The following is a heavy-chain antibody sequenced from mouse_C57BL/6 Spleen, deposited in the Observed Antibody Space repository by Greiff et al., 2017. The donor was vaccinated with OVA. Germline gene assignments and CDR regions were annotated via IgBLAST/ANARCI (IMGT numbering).Heavy chain of an antibody. J-gene: IGHJ2*01. CDR2: INPNNGGT. Sequence: EVQLQQSGPELVKPGASVKISCKDSGYTFTDYYMNWVKQSHGKSLEWIGDINPNNGGTSYNQKFKGKATLTVDKSSSTAYMELRSLTSEDSAVYYCASTAQATPGFDYWGQGTTLTVSS. CDR3: ASTAQATPGFDY. V-gene: IGHV1-26*01. D-gene: IGHD3-2*02. CDR1: GYTFTDYY.